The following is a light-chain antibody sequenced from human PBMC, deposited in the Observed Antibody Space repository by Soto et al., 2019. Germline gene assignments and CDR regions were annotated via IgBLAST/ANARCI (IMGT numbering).Light chain of an antibody. J-gene: IGLJ1*01. Sequence: VLTQPASVSGSPGQSITISCTGTSSDVGGYNYVSWYQQHPGKAPKLMIYEVSNRPSGVSNRFSGSKSGNTASLTISGLQAEDEADYYCSSYTSSSSYVFGTGTKVPS. CDR1: SSDVGGYNY. V-gene: IGLV2-14*01. CDR2: EVS. CDR3: SSYTSSSSYV.